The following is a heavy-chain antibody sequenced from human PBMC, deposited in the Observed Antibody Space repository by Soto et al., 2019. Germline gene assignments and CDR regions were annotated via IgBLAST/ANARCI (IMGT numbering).Heavy chain of an antibody. CDR2: IGTAGDT. Sequence: EVQLVESGGGLVQPGGSLRLSCAASGFTFSSYDMHWVRQATGKGLEWVSAIGTAGDTYYPGSVKGRFTISRENAKNSLYLQMNSLRAEDTAVYYCARGRGAFGDYEGNAFDIWGQGTMVTVSS. J-gene: IGHJ3*02. CDR3: ARGRGAFGDYEGNAFDI. D-gene: IGHD4-17*01. CDR1: GFTFSSYD. V-gene: IGHV3-13*01.